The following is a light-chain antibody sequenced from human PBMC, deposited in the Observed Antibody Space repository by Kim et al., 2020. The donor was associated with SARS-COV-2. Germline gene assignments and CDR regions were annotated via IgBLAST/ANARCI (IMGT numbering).Light chain of an antibody. J-gene: IGKJ4*01. CDR3: QQYNDWHLLT. Sequence: SPGERVTLSCRASQSVRNNLAWYQQRPGQAPRLLIYGASTRATDVSDRFSGSGSGTEFTLTIRSLQSEDLAVYYCQQYNDWHLLTFGGGTKVDIK. CDR1: QSVRNN. V-gene: IGKV3-15*01. CDR2: GAS.